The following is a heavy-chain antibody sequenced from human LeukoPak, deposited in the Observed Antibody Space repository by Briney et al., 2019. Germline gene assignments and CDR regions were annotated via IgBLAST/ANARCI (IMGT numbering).Heavy chain of an antibody. J-gene: IGHJ4*02. Sequence: GGSLRLSCAASGFTFSSNSMNWVRQAPGKGLEWVSYISTTSSTIYYADSVKGRFTISRDNAKNSLYLQMTSLRAEETAVYYCARDRDWVFDYWGQGTLVTVSS. D-gene: IGHD2-21*02. CDR1: GFTFSSNS. CDR2: ISTTSSTI. CDR3: ARDRDWVFDY. V-gene: IGHV3-48*01.